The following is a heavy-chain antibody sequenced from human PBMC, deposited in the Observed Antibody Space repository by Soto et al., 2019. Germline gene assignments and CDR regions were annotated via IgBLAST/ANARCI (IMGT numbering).Heavy chain of an antibody. CDR2: ISYDGSNK. J-gene: IGHJ4*02. CDR1: GFTFSSYG. V-gene: IGHV3-30*18. CDR3: AKDPYGFGDLWSFDS. Sequence: QVQLVESGGGVVQPGTSLRLSCAASGFTFSSYGMHWVHQAPGKGLEWVAVISYDGSNKYYADSVKGRFTLSRDNSKNTLYLQMNSLRGEDTAVYYCAKDPYGFGDLWSFDSWGQGTLVTVSS. D-gene: IGHD3-10*01.